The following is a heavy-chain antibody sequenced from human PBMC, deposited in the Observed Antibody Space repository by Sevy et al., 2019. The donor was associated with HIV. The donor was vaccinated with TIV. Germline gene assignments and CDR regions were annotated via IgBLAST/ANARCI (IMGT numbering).Heavy chain of an antibody. CDR2: ISGSGGST. CDR1: GFTFSSYA. V-gene: IGHV3-23*01. D-gene: IGHD4-17*01. Sequence: GGSLRLSCAASGFTFSSYAMSWVRQAPGKGLEWVSAISGSGGSTYYADSVKGRFTISRDNSKNTLYLQMNSLRAEDTAVYYCAKDAFYGDYVNYYYYYMDVWGKGTTVNVSS. J-gene: IGHJ6*03. CDR3: AKDAFYGDYVNYYYYYMDV.